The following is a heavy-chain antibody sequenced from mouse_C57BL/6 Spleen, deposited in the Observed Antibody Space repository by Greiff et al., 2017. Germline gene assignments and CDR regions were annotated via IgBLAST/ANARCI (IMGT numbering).Heavy chain of an antibody. Sequence: QVQLKESGAELARPGASVKLSCKASGYTFTSYGISWVKQRTGQGLEWIGEIYPRSGNTYYNEKFKGKATLTEDKSSSTAYMELRRLTSEDAAVYFCARGITTVVSDYWGQGTTLTVSS. CDR3: ARGITTVVSDY. CDR1: GYTFTSYG. V-gene: IGHV1-81*01. J-gene: IGHJ2*01. D-gene: IGHD1-1*01. CDR2: IYPRSGNT.